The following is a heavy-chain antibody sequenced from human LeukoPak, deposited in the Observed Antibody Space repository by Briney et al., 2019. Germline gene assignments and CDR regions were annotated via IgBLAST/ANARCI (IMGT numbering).Heavy chain of an antibody. CDR3: AKASRDGYNSLGDY. D-gene: IGHD5-24*01. Sequence: GGSLRLSCAASGFIFSSYAMMWVRQAPGKGLEWVSAISGSGDTTYYADSVKGRFTISRDNAKNTLFLQMNSLRAEDMAVYYCAKASRDGYNSLGDYWGQGTLVTVSS. CDR1: GFIFSSYA. V-gene: IGHV3-23*01. CDR2: ISGSGDTT. J-gene: IGHJ4*02.